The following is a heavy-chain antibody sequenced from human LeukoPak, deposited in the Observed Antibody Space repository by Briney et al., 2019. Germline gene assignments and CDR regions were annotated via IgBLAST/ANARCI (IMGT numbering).Heavy chain of an antibody. CDR2: IIPIFGTA. J-gene: IGHJ5*02. CDR3: ARDRYSSSWVWFDP. V-gene: IGHV1-69*05. CDR1: GGTFSSYA. D-gene: IGHD6-13*01. Sequence: SVKVSCKASGGTFSSYAISWVRQAPGQGLEWMGRIIPIFGTANYAQKFQGRVTITTDESTSTAYMELSSLRSDDTAVYYCARDRYSSSWVWFDPWGQGTLVTVSS.